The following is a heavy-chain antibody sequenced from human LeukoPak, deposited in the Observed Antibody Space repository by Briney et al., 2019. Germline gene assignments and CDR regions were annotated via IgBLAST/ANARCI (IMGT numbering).Heavy chain of an antibody. Sequence: SETLSLTCTVSGGSISSGTYYWSWIRQPAGKGLEWIGRIYTSGSTNYNPSLKGRVTISVDTSKNQFSLKLSSVTAADTAVYYCARPVPSRLGWFDPWGQGTLVTVSS. J-gene: IGHJ5*02. CDR3: ARPVPSRLGWFDP. D-gene: IGHD1-1*01. CDR1: GGSISSGTYY. CDR2: IYTSGST. V-gene: IGHV4-61*02.